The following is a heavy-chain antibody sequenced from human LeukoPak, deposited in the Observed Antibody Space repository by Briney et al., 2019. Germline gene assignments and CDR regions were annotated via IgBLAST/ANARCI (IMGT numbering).Heavy chain of an antibody. CDR3: ARWGCTNGVCYNDY. V-gene: IGHV3-64*01. CDR1: GFILSSYA. J-gene: IGHJ4*02. D-gene: IGHD2-8*01. Sequence: GGSLRLSCAASGFILSSYAMHWAHQAPGKGPEFVSAISQNGGTTYYANSVKGRFTISRDNSKNTLYLQMGSLRPEDMAVYYCARWGCTNGVCYNDYWGQGTLVTVSS. CDR2: ISQNGGTT.